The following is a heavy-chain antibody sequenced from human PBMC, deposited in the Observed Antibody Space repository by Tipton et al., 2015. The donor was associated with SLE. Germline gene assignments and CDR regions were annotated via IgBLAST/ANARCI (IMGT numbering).Heavy chain of an antibody. D-gene: IGHD3-3*01. CDR3: ARDFWSGYRPWYYYYMDV. Sequence: LRLSCAASGFTFSSYAMHWVRQAPGKGLEWVAVISYDGSNKYYADSVKGRFTISRDNSKNTLYLQMNSLRAEDTAVYYCARDFWSGYRPWYYYYMDVWGKGTTVTVSS. V-gene: IGHV3-30*04. CDR2: ISYDGSNK. CDR1: GFTFSSYA. J-gene: IGHJ6*03.